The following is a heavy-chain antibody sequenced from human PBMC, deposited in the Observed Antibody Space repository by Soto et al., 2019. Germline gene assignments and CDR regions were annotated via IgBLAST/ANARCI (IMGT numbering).Heavy chain of an antibody. CDR3: ARDRSDDYYDSSGYYYFDC. CDR1: GYTFTSYC. CDR2: ISAYNGNT. V-gene: IGHV1-18*01. J-gene: IGHJ4*02. Sequence: ASVKVSCKASGYTFTSYCISWVRQAPGQGLEWMGWISAYNGNTNYAQKLQGRVTMTTDTSTSTAYMELRSLRSDDTAVYYCARDRSDDYYDSSGYYYFDCWGQGTIVSVAS. D-gene: IGHD3-22*01.